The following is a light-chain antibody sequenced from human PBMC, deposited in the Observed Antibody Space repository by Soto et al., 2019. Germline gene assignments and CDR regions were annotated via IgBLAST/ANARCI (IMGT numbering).Light chain of an antibody. V-gene: IGLV1-47*01. CDR2: RNN. J-gene: IGLJ2*01. Sequence: QSVLTQPPSASGTPGQRVTISCSGSSSNIGSNYVYWYQQLPGTATKLLIYRNNQRPSGVPDRFSGSKSGTSASLAISGLRSGDEADYYCAAWDDSLSVHVVFGGGTKLTVL. CDR3: AAWDDSLSVHVV. CDR1: SSNIGSNY.